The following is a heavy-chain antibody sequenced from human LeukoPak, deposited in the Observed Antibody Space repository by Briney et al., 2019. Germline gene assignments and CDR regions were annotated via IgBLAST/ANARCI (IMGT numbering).Heavy chain of an antibody. CDR2: INDDGSGT. Sequence: GGTLRLSCAASGFTFSSYGMSWVRQAPGKGLVWVSRINDDGSGTFYADSVKGRFTISRDNAKNTLYLQMNSLRAEDTAVYYCAKAEAYDILTGYNSYYFDYWGQGTLVTVS. D-gene: IGHD3-9*01. V-gene: IGHV3-74*01. CDR3: AKAEAYDILTGYNSYYFDY. CDR1: GFTFSSYG. J-gene: IGHJ4*02.